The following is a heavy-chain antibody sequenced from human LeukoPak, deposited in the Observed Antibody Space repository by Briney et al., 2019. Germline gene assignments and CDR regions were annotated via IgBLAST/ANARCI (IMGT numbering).Heavy chain of an antibody. Sequence: GGSLRLSCAASGFTFSSYAMSWVRQALGKGLEWVSAISGSGGSTYYADSVKGRFTISRDNSKNTLYLQMNSLRAEDTAVYYCAKDSRKIAAAGTTLDYWGQGTLVTVSS. CDR1: GFTFSSYA. CDR3: AKDSRKIAAAGTTLDY. V-gene: IGHV3-23*01. CDR2: ISGSGGST. D-gene: IGHD6-13*01. J-gene: IGHJ4*02.